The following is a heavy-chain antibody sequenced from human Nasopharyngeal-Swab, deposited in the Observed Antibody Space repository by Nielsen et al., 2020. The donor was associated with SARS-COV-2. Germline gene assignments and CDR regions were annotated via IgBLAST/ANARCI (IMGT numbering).Heavy chain of an antibody. J-gene: IGHJ6*02. Sequence: ASVKVSCKASGYTFTGYYMHWVRQATGQGLEWMGWMNPNSGNTGCAQKFQGRVTMTRNTSISTAYMELSSLRSEDTAVYYCARFSRYYYYYGMDVWGQGTTVTVSS. CDR2: MNPNSGNT. V-gene: IGHV1-8*02. D-gene: IGHD2/OR15-2a*01. CDR3: ARFSRYYYYYGMDV. CDR1: GYTFTGYY.